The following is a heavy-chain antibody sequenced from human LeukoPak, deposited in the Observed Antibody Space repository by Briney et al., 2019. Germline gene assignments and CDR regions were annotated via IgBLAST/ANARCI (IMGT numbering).Heavy chain of an antibody. CDR3: ARGPRIAAAGQNYYYYGMDV. D-gene: IGHD6-13*01. V-gene: IGHV4-30-2*01. CDR1: GGSISSGGYS. CDR2: IYHSGST. Sequence: SETLSLTCAVSGGSISSGGYSWSWIRQPPGKGLEWIGYIYHSGSTYYNPSLKSRVTISVDTSKNQFSLKLSSVTAADTAVYYCARGPRIAAAGQNYYYYGMDVWGQGTTVTVSS. J-gene: IGHJ6*02.